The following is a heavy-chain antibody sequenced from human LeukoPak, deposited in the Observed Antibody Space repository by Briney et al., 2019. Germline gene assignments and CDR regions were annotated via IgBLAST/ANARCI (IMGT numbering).Heavy chain of an antibody. D-gene: IGHD4-17*01. CDR2: IPYDGSNR. CDR3: AKDGDYVVNYYYYMDV. J-gene: IGHJ6*03. CDR1: GFTFSSYA. V-gene: IGHV3-30*02. Sequence: GGSLRLSCTASGFTFSSYAMTWVRQAPGKGLEWVAFIPYDGSNRHYVDSVKGRFTISRDNSKNTLDLQMNSLRAEDTAVYYCAKDGDYVVNYYYYMDVWGKGTTVTVSS.